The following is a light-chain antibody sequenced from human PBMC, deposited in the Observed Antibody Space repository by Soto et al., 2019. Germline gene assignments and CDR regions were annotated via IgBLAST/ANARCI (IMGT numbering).Light chain of an antibody. CDR2: AAS. CDR3: QNYNGPPWT. Sequence: DIQMTQSPSSLSSSVGDRVTITCRSSQDISDFLAWYQQKPGQVPNLLIYAASTLQSGVPSRFRGSGSGTDFTLTITGLQHEDFATYYCQNYNGPPWTFGQGTKVDIK. V-gene: IGKV1-27*01. CDR1: QDISDF. J-gene: IGKJ1*01.